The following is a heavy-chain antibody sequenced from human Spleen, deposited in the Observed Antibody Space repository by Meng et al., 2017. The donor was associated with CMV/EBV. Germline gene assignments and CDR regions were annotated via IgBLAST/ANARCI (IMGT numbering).Heavy chain of an antibody. CDR1: GFSISTGYY. CDR3: ARDLKGLGATINWFDP. CDR2: VFHNETT. V-gene: IGHV4-38-2*02. Sequence: SETLSLTCTVSGFSISTGYYWGWIRQPPGKGLEWLGNVFHNETTSYNPSLKSRVTISVDTSKNQFSLKLSSVTAADTAVYYCARDLKGLGATINWFDPWGQGTLVTVSS. D-gene: IGHD1-26*01. J-gene: IGHJ5*02.